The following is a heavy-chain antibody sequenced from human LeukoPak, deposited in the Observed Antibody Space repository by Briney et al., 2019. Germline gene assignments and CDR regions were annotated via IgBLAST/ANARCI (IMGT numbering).Heavy chain of an antibody. Sequence: GGSLRLSCAASGFTFSSYAMSWVRQAPGKGLEWVSAISGSGGSTYYADSVKGRFTISRDNAKNSLYLQMNSLRAEDTAVYYCARDGPRGTYYDFWSGHDYWGQGTLVTVSS. J-gene: IGHJ4*02. D-gene: IGHD3-3*01. CDR3: ARDGPRGTYYDFWSGHDY. CDR2: ISGSGGST. CDR1: GFTFSSYA. V-gene: IGHV3-23*01.